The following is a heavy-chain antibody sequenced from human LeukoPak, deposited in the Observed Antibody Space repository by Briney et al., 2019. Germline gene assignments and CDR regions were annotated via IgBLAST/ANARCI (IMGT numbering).Heavy chain of an antibody. J-gene: IGHJ5*02. Sequence: GSLRLSCEGSGFTFSNYWMGWVRQAPGKELEWIGSICHGGTTHYHPLLKSRVSISGDTSKNQFYLKMTPVTAADTAVYYCVRTRAAAGDLWGQGTLVTVSS. D-gene: IGHD6-13*01. CDR1: GFTFSNYW. CDR2: ICHGGTT. CDR3: VRTRAAAGDL. V-gene: IGHV4-38-2*01.